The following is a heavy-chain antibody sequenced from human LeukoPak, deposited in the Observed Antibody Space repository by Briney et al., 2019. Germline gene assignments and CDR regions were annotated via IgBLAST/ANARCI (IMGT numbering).Heavy chain of an antibody. J-gene: IGHJ6*04. V-gene: IGHV3-7*03. CDR2: INQDGSEK. CDR3: GRDCSSSSCSMDV. D-gene: IGHD2-2*01. CDR1: GFTFSGYW. Sequence: GGSLRLSCAASGFTFSGYWMSWVRQAAGKGLEWVANINQDGSEKYYVDSVKGRFAISRDNAKNSLYLQMNSLRAEDTAVYYCGRDCSSSSCSMDVWGKGTTVTVSS.